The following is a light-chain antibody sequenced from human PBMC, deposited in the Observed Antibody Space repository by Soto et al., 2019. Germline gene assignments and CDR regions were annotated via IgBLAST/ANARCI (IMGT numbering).Light chain of an antibody. Sequence: ESVLTQSPGTLSVSPGERATLSCRASQSISSNYLAWYQQKPGQAPSLLIYGASSRATGIPDRFSGSGSGTHFTLATSRLEPEDSPIYYCQQYGSWTFGQGTKVEI. CDR1: QSISSNY. V-gene: IGKV3-20*01. CDR3: QQYGSWT. CDR2: GAS. J-gene: IGKJ1*01.